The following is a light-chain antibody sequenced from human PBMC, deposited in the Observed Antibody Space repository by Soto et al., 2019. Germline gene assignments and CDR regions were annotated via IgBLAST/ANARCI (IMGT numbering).Light chain of an antibody. J-gene: IGLJ3*02. CDR3: QTWGTGTWV. CDR2: LNSDGSH. V-gene: IGLV4-69*01. CDR1: SGHTNYA. Sequence: QPVLTQSPSASASLGASVKLTCTLSSGHTNYAIAWHQQQPEKGPRYLMKLNSDGSHSKGDGLPHRFSGSSSGAERYLTISRLQSEDEADYYCQTWGTGTWVFGGGTKLTVL.